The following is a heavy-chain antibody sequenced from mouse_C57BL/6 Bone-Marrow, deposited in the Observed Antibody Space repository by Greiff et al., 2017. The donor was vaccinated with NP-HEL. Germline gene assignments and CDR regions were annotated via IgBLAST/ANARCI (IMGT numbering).Heavy chain of an antibody. CDR2: IFPGSGST. V-gene: IGHV1-75*01. Sequence: QVQLKQSGPELVKPGASVKISCKASGYTFTDYYINWVKQRPGQGLEWIGWIFPGSGSTYYNEKFKGKATLTVDKASSTAYMLLSSLTAEDSAVYFCARVWLRRGGYYAMDYWGQGTSVTVSS. CDR3: ARVWLRRGGYYAMDY. J-gene: IGHJ4*01. CDR1: GYTFTDYY. D-gene: IGHD2-2*01.